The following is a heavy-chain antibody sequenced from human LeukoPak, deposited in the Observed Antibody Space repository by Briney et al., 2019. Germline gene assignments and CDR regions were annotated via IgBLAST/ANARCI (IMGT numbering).Heavy chain of an antibody. CDR3: ARTSRGYSYGLSY. CDR2: INAGNGNT. D-gene: IGHD5-18*01. CDR1: GYTFTSYA. J-gene: IGHJ4*02. Sequence: ASVKVSCKASGYTFTSYAMHWVHQAPGQRLEWMGWINAGNGNTKYSQKFQGRVTITRDTSANTAYMELSSLRSEDTAVYYCARTSRGYSYGLSYWGQGTLVTVSS. V-gene: IGHV1-3*01.